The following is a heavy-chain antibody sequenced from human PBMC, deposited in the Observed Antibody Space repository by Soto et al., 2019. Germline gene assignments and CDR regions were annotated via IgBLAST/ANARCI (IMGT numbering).Heavy chain of an antibody. D-gene: IGHD3-10*01. CDR2: IYSSGNT. CDR3: ARDHWTPVGGSGSYYFLDY. CDR1: DGSSSGFY. J-gene: IGHJ4*02. Sequence: SLILSLTCRVADGSSSGFYWTWIRQTAGRGLEWIGRIYSSGNTYYNPSLTSRVTMSVDTSKNQFSLKLTSVTAADTAVYFCARDHWTPVGGSGSYYFLDYWGQGALVTVSS. V-gene: IGHV4-4*07.